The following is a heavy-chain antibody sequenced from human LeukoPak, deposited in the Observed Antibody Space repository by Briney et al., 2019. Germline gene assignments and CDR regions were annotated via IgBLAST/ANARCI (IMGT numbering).Heavy chain of an antibody. D-gene: IGHD5-18*01. V-gene: IGHV4-34*01. CDR3: ARGFRGTAMVTEYYFDY. J-gene: IGHJ4*02. CDR1: GGSFSGCY. CDR2: INHSGST. Sequence: PSETLSLTCAVYGGSFSGCYWSWIRQPPGKGLEWIGEINHSGSTNYNPSPKSRVTISVDTSKNQFSLKLISVTAADTAVYYCARGFRGTAMVTEYYFDYWGQGTLVTVSS.